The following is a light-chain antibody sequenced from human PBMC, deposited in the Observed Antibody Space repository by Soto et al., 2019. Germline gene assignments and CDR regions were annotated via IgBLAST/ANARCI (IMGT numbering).Light chain of an antibody. CDR2: AAS. CDR3: QQSHTTPRT. CDR1: QSISSY. V-gene: IGKV1-39*01. J-gene: IGKJ1*01. Sequence: DIQMTQSPSSLSASVGDRVTITCRASQSISSYLNWYQQEPGKAPKLLIYAASSLQSGVPSRFSGSGSGTDFTLTITSLQPEDFAIYYCQQSHTTPRTFGQGTKVEIK.